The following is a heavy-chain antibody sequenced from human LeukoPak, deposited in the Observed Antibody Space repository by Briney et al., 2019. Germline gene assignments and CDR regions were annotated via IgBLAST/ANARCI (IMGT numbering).Heavy chain of an antibody. CDR2: ISYDGSNK. J-gene: IGHJ4*02. CDR1: EFTFSNYD. Sequence: PGRSLRLSCAASEFTFSNYDMHWVRQAPGKGLEWVAVISYDGSNKYYADSVKGRFTISRDNSKNTLFLQLNSLRAEDTAVYYCANEYGGSGSYFSFEYWGQGTLVTVSS. V-gene: IGHV3-30*18. D-gene: IGHD3-10*01. CDR3: ANEYGGSGSYFSFEY.